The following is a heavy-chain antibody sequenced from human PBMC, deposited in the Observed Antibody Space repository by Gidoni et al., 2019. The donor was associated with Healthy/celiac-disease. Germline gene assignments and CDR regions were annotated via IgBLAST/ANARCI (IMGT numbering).Heavy chain of an antibody. V-gene: IGHV3-7*01. CDR2: IKQDGSEK. Sequence: EVQLVESGGGLVQPGGSLRLSCAASGFPFSSYWMSWVRQAPGKGLEWVANIKQDGSEKYYVDSVKGRFTISRDNAKNSLYLQMNSLRAEDTAVYYCARDRGSSWYYYYYGMDVWGQGTTVTVSS. CDR1: GFPFSSYW. CDR3: ARDRGSSWYYYYYGMDV. D-gene: IGHD6-13*01. J-gene: IGHJ6*02.